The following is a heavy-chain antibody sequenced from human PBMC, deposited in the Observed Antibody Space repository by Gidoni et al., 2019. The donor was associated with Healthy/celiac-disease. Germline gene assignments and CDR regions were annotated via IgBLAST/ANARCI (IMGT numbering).Heavy chain of an antibody. Sequence: EVQLVESGGGLVQPRGPLRLSCAASGFPFGRYWMSWVRQAPGKGLEWVDNIKPDGSEGYYVDSVKGRFTISRDNAQNSLYLQMNSLRAEDTAVYYCAREYLWGQGTLVTVSS. CDR3: AREYL. V-gene: IGHV3-7*03. CDR1: GFPFGRYW. CDR2: IKPDGSEG. J-gene: IGHJ5*02.